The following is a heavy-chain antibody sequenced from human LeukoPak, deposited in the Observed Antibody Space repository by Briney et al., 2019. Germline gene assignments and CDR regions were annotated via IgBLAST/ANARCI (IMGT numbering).Heavy chain of an antibody. V-gene: IGHV3-15*01. CDR1: GFTFSNAW. J-gene: IGHJ4*02. CDR2: IKSKTDGGTT. CDR3: TTGASKYSSGKDY. Sequence: GGSLRLSCAASGFTFSNAWMSWVRQAPGKGLEWVGRIKSKTDGGTTNCAAPVKGRFTISRDDSKNTLYLQMNSLKTEDTAVYYCTTGASKYSSGKDYWGQGTLVTVSS. D-gene: IGHD3-22*01.